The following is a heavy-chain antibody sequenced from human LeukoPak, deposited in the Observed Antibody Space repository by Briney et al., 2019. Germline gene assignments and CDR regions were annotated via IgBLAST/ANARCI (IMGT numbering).Heavy chain of an antibody. J-gene: IGHJ2*01. CDR3: ARDQGSMIVVRTTNWFFDL. D-gene: IGHD3-22*01. CDR1: GFTFSNYW. V-gene: IGHV3-7*01. Sequence: PGGSLRLSCAASGFTFSNYWMSXXXXXXXXXXXXXANIXQDGSEIYYVDSVKGRXXISRDNGXXXLXLQINSLRADDTAVYYCARDQGSMIVVRTTNWFFDLWGRGTLVTVSS. CDR2: IXQDGSEI.